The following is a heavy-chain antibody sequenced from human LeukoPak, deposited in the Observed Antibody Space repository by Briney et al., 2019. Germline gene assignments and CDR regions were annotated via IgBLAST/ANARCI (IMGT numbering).Heavy chain of an antibody. CDR3: ARAGVVYYYDSSGPNWFDP. Sequence: SETLSLTCTVSGGSISSYYWSWIRQPPGKGREWIGYIYYSGSTNYNPSLKSRVTISVDTSKNQFSLKLSSVTAADTAVYYCARAGVVYYYDSSGPNWFDPWGQGTLVTVSS. J-gene: IGHJ5*02. CDR2: IYYSGST. V-gene: IGHV4-59*01. D-gene: IGHD3-22*01. CDR1: GGSISSYY.